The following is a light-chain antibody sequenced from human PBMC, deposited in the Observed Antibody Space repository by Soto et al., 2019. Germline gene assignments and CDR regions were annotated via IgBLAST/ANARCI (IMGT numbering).Light chain of an antibody. CDR3: KQYGRSPFT. CDR1: QSVSNNF. V-gene: IGKV3-20*01. CDR2: DAS. Sequence: EIVVTQSPGTLSLSPGERGTLSCTASQSVSNNFLAWYQQQPGQAPRLLIYDASTRATGIPDRFSGSGSGTDFTLTISRLEPEDFAVYYCKQYGRSPFTFGPGTQVDIK. J-gene: IGKJ3*01.